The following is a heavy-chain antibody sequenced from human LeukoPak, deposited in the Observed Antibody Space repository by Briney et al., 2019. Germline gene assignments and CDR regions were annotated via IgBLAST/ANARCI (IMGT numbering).Heavy chain of an antibody. CDR3: ATSPVAWYYYDRSDYYGAKLDY. Sequence: PGGSLRLSCAASGFTFNDYSMNWVRQAPGKGLEWVSYISNAGSTMYYADSVRGRFTISRDNDKKSLYMQMNSLRAEDTAMYYCATSPVAWYYYDRSDYYGAKLDYWGQGILVTVSS. J-gene: IGHJ4*02. CDR1: GFTFNDYS. D-gene: IGHD3-22*01. V-gene: IGHV3-48*01. CDR2: ISNAGSTM.